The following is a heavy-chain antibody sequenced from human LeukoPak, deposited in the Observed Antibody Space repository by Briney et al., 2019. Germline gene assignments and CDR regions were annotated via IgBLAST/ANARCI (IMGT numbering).Heavy chain of an antibody. V-gene: IGHV1-24*01. CDR2: FDPEDGET. CDR1: GYTFTELS. Sequence: ASVKVSCKVSGYTFTELSMHWVRQAPGKGLEWMGGFDPEDGETIYAQKFQGRVTMTEDTSTDTAYMELSSLRSEDTAVYYCATGEYGSGTLDYWGQGTLVTVSS. D-gene: IGHD3-10*01. J-gene: IGHJ4*02. CDR3: ATGEYGSGTLDY.